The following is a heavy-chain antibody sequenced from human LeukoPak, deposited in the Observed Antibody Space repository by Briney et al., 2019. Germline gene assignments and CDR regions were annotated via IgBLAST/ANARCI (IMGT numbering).Heavy chain of an antibody. CDR2: IRYDGSNK. D-gene: IGHD4-11*01. J-gene: IGHJ4*02. V-gene: IGHV3-30*02. CDR1: GFTFSSYG. Sequence: PGGSLRLSCAASGFTFSSYGMHWVRQAPGKGLEWVAFIRYDGSNKYYADSVKGRFTISRDNSKNTLYLQMNSLRAEGTAVYYCAKTYYSNYYFDYWGQGTLVTVSS. CDR3: AKTYYSNYYFDY.